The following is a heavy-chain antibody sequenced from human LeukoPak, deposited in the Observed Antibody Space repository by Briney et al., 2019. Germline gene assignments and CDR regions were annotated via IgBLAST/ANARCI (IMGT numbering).Heavy chain of an antibody. J-gene: IGHJ4*02. V-gene: IGHV3-23*01. CDR2: ITGAGSST. D-gene: IGHD5-18*01. CDR1: GFTFKSYG. Sequence: GGSLRLSCAASGFTFKSYGMTWVRQVPGKGLEWVSSITGAGSSTKYADSVNGRFTISRDNSKNTLSLQMTGLRAEDTAVYYCARKDAVAMDLHYWGQGTVVTVFS. CDR3: ARKDAVAMDLHY.